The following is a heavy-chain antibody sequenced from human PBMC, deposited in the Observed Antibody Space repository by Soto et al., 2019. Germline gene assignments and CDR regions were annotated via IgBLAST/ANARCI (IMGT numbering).Heavy chain of an antibody. Sequence: SVSNAWMNWVRQAPGKGLEWVGRIKSKTDGGTTDYAAPVKGRFTISRDDSKNTLYLQMNSLKTEDTAVYYCTTILTSDTAMAHYYYYGMDVWGQGTTVTVSS. CDR1: SVSNAW. CDR3: TTILTSDTAMAHYYYYGMDV. V-gene: IGHV3-15*07. J-gene: IGHJ6*02. CDR2: IKSKTDGGTT. D-gene: IGHD5-18*01.